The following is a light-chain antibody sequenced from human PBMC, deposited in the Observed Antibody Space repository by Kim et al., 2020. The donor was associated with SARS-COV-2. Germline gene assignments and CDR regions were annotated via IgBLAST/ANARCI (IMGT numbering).Light chain of an antibody. CDR2: AAA. V-gene: IGKV1-16*02. CDR3: QQYKNVPPT. J-gene: IGKJ1*01. CDR1: EDLTNY. Sequence: PSVWDRDAITCRGSEDLTNYIAWCQQKQGKEPKSLIYAAATLQSGVPSQFSVSRSGTDFTLTISSLQPEDFETSNCQQYKNVPPTFGQGTKVDIK.